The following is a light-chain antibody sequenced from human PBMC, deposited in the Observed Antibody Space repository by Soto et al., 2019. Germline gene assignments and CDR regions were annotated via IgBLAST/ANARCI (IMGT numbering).Light chain of an antibody. J-gene: IGKJ1*01. CDR3: QQYHNWPRT. Sequence: EIVMKQSPATLSVSPGERATLSCRASQSMGSNLAWYQQKPGQAPRLLIYGASTRATGIPARFSGSGSGTEFTLTITSLQSEDFAVYYCQQYHNWPRTFGQGTKVDIK. CDR1: QSMGSN. V-gene: IGKV3-15*01. CDR2: GAS.